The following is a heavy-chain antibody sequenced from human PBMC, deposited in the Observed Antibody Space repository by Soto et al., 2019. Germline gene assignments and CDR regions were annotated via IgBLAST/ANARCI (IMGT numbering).Heavy chain of an antibody. Sequence: DVQLVETGGGLIQPGGSLRLSCAASGFIVSSSYMSWVRQAPGKGLEWVSVIYSDGRTYYADSVKGGFTISRDNSKNTMYLQMNSLSAEDTAVYYCARCSGWYGQCYFDCWGQGTLVTVSS. V-gene: IGHV3-53*02. CDR1: GFIVSSSY. CDR2: IYSDGRT. D-gene: IGHD6-13*01. J-gene: IGHJ4*02. CDR3: ARCSGWYGQCYFDC.